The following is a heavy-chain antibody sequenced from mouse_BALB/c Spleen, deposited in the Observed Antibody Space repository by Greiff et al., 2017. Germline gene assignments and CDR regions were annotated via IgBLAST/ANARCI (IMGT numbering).Heavy chain of an antibody. D-gene: IGHD2-1*01. CDR2: IWSGGST. CDR3: ARGYYGNYYYAMDY. V-gene: IGHV2-2*02. J-gene: IGHJ4*01. CDR1: GFSLTSYG. Sequence: VKLMESGPGLVQPSQSLSITCTVSGFSLTSYGVHWVRQSPGKGLEWLGVIWSGGSTDYNAAFISRLSISKDNSKSQVFFKMNSLQANDTAIYYCARGYYGNYYYAMDYWGQGTSVTVSS.